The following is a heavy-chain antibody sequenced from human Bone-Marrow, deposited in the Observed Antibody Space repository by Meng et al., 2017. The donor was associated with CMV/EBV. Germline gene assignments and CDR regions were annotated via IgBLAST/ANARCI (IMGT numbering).Heavy chain of an antibody. CDR2: IYSGGST. CDR3: ARDLNYSSSWSDAFDI. V-gene: IGHV3-66*01. Sequence: GGSLRLSCSASGFTVSSNYMSWVRQAPGKGLEWVSVIYSGGSTYYADSVKGRFTISRDNAKNSLYLQMNSLRAEDTAVYYCARDLNYSSSWSDAFDIWVQGPMVTVSS. J-gene: IGHJ3*02. D-gene: IGHD6-13*01. CDR1: GFTVSSNY.